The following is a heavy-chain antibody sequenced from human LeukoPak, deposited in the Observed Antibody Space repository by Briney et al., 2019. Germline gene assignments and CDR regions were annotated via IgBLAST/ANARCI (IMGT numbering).Heavy chain of an antibody. V-gene: IGHV4-59*01. Sequence: SETLSLTCTVSGGSISSYYWSWIRQPPGKGLEWIGYIYYSGTTNYNPSLKSRVTISVDTSKDQFSLKLSSVTAADTAVYYCARGVYIAAAQYGYWGQGTLVTASS. CDR2: IYYSGTT. D-gene: IGHD6-13*01. CDR3: ARGVYIAAAQYGY. J-gene: IGHJ4*02. CDR1: GGSISSYY.